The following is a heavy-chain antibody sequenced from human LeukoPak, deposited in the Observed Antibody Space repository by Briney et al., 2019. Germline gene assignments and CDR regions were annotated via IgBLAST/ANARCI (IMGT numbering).Heavy chain of an antibody. J-gene: IGHJ4*01. CDR2: IYTSGST. V-gene: IGHV4-61*02. Sequence: SQTLSLTCTVSGGSLSSGSYYWSWLRQPAGTGLEWFGRIYTSGSTNYNPSLKSRVTISVDTSKNQFSLKLSSVTAADTAVYYCARVQYCGGDCYSGNFDYWGQGTLVTVSS. CDR3: ARVQYCGGDCYSGNFDY. CDR1: GGSLSSGSYY. D-gene: IGHD2-21*02.